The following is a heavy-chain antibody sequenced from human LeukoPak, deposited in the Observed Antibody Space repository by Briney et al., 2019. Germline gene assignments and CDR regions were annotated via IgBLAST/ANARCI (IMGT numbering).Heavy chain of an antibody. J-gene: IGHJ5*02. D-gene: IGHD4-23*01. CDR1: GYSFSSYW. V-gene: IGHV5-51*01. Sequence: GESLKISWKGSGYSFSSYWIAWVRQMPGKGLEGMGSIYPSDSDTRYSPSFQGQVPISAHKSITPAYLQLSSLKASVTAMYYCETLTPPGPAWGQRTLVTVSS. CDR2: IYPSDSDT. CDR3: ETLTPPGPA.